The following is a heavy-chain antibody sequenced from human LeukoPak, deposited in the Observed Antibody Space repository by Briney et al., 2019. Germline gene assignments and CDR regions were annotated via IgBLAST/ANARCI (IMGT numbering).Heavy chain of an antibody. D-gene: IGHD4-17*01. Sequence: GGSLRLSCVASGFIFRTHAMHWVRQAPGKGLEWLALISYDGNNDYYADSVKGRFIISRDNSKNTLNLQMNSLRPEDTAIYYCSRAGDYGPSDYYAMDVWGQGTTVTVSS. CDR2: ISYDGNND. CDR3: SRAGDYGPSDYYAMDV. V-gene: IGHV3-30-3*01. CDR1: GFIFRTHA. J-gene: IGHJ6*02.